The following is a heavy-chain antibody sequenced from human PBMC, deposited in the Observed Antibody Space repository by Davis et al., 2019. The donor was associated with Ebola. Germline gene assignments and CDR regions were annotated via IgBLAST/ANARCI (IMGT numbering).Heavy chain of an antibody. Sequence: PGGSLRLSCAASGFTFSSYSMNWVRQAPGKGLEWASSISSSSSYIYYADSVKGRFTISRDNAKNSLYLQMNSLRAEDTAVYYCARSGRDGYNKFDYWGQGTLVTVSS. CDR3: ARSGRDGYNKFDY. D-gene: IGHD5-24*01. CDR1: GFTFSSYS. V-gene: IGHV3-21*01. CDR2: ISSSSSYI. J-gene: IGHJ4*02.